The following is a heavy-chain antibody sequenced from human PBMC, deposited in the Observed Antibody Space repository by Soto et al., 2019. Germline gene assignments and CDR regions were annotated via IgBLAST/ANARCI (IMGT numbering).Heavy chain of an antibody. CDR2: MNPNSGNT. CDR3: ARQGPRSFTASPNYYYYGMDV. Sequence: ASVKVSCKASGYTFTSCDINWVRQATGQGLEWMGWMNPNSGNTGYAQKFQGRVTMTRNTSISTAYMELSSLRSEDTAVYYCARQGPRSFTASPNYYYYGMDVWVQGTTVTVPS. D-gene: IGHD3-16*01. CDR1: GYTFTSCD. J-gene: IGHJ6*02. V-gene: IGHV1-8*01.